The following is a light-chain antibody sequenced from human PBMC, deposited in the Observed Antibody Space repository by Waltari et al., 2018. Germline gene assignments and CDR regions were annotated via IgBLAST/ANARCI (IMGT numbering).Light chain of an antibody. CDR2: KNS. V-gene: IGLV3-9*01. CDR1: ELGSRN. CDR3: ASYNTNTILGL. Sequence: SYELTQPLSVSVALGQTATITCGGRELGSRNVNWYQQKPGQAPVLVIYKNSHRPPGIPERFSASNSGSMATLTISGLQPEDEALYFCASYNTNTILGLFGGGTKLTVL. J-gene: IGLJ3*02.